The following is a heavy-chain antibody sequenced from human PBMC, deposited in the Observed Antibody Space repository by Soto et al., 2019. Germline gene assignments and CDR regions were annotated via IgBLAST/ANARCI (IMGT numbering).Heavy chain of an antibody. CDR1: GFTFSSYA. D-gene: IGHD3-10*01. V-gene: IGHV3-23*01. Sequence: EVQLLESGGGLVQPGGSLRLSCAASGFTFSGFTFSSYAMTWVRQAPGKGLEWVSTISGTGVSTYYADSVKGRFTISRDNSKDTLYLRMNSLRAEDTAEYFCAKKVNSGSGSQFFDYWGQGTLVTVSS. CDR2: ISGTGVST. CDR3: AKKVNSGSGSQFFDY. J-gene: IGHJ4*02.